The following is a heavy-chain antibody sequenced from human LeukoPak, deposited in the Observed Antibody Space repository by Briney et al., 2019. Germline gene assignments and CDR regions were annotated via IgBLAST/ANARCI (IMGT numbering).Heavy chain of an antibody. D-gene: IGHD3-22*01. J-gene: IGHJ4*02. V-gene: IGHV3-43*01. CDR1: GFTFSDYT. Sequence: GGSLRLSCAASGFTFSDYTMHWVRQSPGKGLEWVSLISWDGGTTYYADSVKGRFTISRDNSKNTLYLQMNSLRAEDTAVYYCAKDREYYYDSSGYYDYWGQGTLVTVSS. CDR3: AKDREYYYDSSGYYDY. CDR2: ISWDGGTT.